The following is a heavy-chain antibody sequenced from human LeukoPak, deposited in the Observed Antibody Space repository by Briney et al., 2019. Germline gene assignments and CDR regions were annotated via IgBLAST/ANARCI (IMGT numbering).Heavy chain of an antibody. Sequence: PGGSLRLSCAASGFTFSDYYMSWIHQPPGKGLEWVSYTSSSGTTIYNADSVRGRFTVSRDNAKNSLYLQMDSLSAEDTAVYYCASLRGVNCWGQGTLVTVSS. CDR2: TSSSGTTI. CDR3: ASLRGVNC. D-gene: IGHD3-10*01. J-gene: IGHJ4*02. CDR1: GFTFSDYY. V-gene: IGHV3-11*01.